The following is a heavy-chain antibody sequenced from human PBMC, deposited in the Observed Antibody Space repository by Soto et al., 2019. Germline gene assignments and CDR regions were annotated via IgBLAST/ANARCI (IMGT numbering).Heavy chain of an antibody. J-gene: IGHJ4*02. CDR1: GGSFSGYY. D-gene: IGHD6-13*01. V-gene: IGHV4-34*01. Sequence: SETLSLTCAVYGGSFSGYYWSWIRQPPGKGLEWIGEINHSGSTNYNPSLKSRVTISVDTSKNQFSLKLSSVTAADTAVYYCARGPDSSSWLDYWGQGTLVTVSS. CDR3: ARGPDSSSWLDY. CDR2: INHSGST.